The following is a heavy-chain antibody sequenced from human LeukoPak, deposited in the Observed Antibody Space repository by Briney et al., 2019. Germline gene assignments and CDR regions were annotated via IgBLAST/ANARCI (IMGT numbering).Heavy chain of an antibody. CDR2: MYTSGSS. J-gene: IGHJ4*02. CDR1: GGSISSGNYY. V-gene: IGHV4-61*02. CDR3: AREIVGSSGYPRFDY. D-gene: IGHD3-22*01. Sequence: TPSQTLSLTCSVSGGSISSGNYYWSWIRQPAGKGLEWLRRMYTSGSSNYNPSLKSRVTISVDTSKNQFSLKLSSVTAADTAVYYCAREIVGSSGYPRFDYWGQGTLVTVSS.